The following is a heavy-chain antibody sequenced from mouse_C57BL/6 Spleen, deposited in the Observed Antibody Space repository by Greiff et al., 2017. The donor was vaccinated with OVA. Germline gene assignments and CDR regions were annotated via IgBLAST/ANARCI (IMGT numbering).Heavy chain of an antibody. D-gene: IGHD4-1*01. CDR3: ARGTGNYFDY. CDR1: GFTFSDYY. J-gene: IGHJ2*01. V-gene: IGHV5-16*01. CDR2: INYDGSST. Sequence: DVQLQESEGGLVQPGSSMKLSCTASGFTFSDYYMAWVRQVPEKGLEWVANINYDGSSTYYLDSLKSRFIISRDNAKNILYLQMSSLKSEDTATYYCARGTGNYFDYWGQGTTLTVSS.